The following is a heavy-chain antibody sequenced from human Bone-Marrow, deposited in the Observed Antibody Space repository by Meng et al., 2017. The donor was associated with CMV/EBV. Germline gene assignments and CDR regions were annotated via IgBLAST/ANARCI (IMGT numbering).Heavy chain of an antibody. Sequence: GESLKISCEASGFTFTSYAMTWVRQAPGKGLELVSSLSWTAERTHYADSVKGRFTISRDNAKNSLYLQMNSLRAEDTAVYYCARDPKRGLGSYHEWGQGTLVTVSS. J-gene: IGHJ4*02. V-gene: IGHV3-23*01. CDR3: ARDPKRGLGSYHE. CDR2: LSWTAERT. CDR1: GFTFTSYA. D-gene: IGHD3-16*02.